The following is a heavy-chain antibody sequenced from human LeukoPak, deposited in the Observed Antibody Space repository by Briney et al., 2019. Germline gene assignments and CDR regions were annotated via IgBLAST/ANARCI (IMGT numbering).Heavy chain of an antibody. V-gene: IGHV4-38-2*02. CDR2: VYHSGST. CDR1: GYSLSSGYY. CDR3: ARDCDSGVCIAWKSGAFDI. Sequence: MPSETLSLPCTVSGYSLSSGYYWGWIRHPPGKGLEWIGRVYHSGSTYYNPSLKSRVTISVDTSKTQYSLQLSSVTAADTAVYYCARDCDSGVCIAWKSGAFDIWGQGTMVTVSS. J-gene: IGHJ3*02. D-gene: IGHD6-13*01.